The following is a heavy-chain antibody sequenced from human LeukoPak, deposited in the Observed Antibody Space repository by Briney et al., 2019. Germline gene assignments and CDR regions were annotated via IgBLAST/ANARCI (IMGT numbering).Heavy chain of an antibody. CDR2: MNPNSGNT. J-gene: IGHJ4*02. CDR3: ARGSRGTSDFWSGYSYYFDF. CDR1: GYTFTSYD. D-gene: IGHD3-3*01. Sequence: ASVKVSCKASGYTFTSYDINWVRQATGQGLEWMGWMNPNSGNTGYAQKFQGGVTMTRDTSISTAYMELSSLRSEDTAVYYCARGSRGTSDFWSGYSYYFDFWGQGTLVTVSS. V-gene: IGHV1-8*01.